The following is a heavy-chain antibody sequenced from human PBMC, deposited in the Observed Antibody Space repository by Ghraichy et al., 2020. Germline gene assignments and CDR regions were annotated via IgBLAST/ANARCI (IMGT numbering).Heavy chain of an antibody. J-gene: IGHJ4*02. CDR2: ITVGGGNT. CDR1: GFTFSNYA. D-gene: IGHD3-10*01. V-gene: IGHV3-23*01. Sequence: GGSLRLSCAASGFTFSNYAMSWVRQAPGKGLEWVSAITVGGGNTYYADSVKGRFTISRDNSKHTLYLLMNSLRAEATAVYYCAKVSDGSGSYTPLGYWGQGTLVTVSS. CDR3: AKVSDGSGSYTPLGY.